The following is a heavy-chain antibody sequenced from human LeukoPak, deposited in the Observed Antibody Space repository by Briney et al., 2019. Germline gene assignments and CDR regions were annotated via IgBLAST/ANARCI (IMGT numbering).Heavy chain of an antibody. J-gene: IGHJ4*02. CDR2: IKQDGSEK. Sequence: GGSLRLSCAASGFTFSSYWTSWVRQAPGKGLEWVANIKQDGSEKYYVDSVKGRFTISRDNAKNSLYLQMNSLRAEDTAVYYCAREWPGYSYGDYWGQGTLVTVSS. CDR3: AREWPGYSYGDY. V-gene: IGHV3-7*03. CDR1: GFTFSSYW. D-gene: IGHD5-18*01.